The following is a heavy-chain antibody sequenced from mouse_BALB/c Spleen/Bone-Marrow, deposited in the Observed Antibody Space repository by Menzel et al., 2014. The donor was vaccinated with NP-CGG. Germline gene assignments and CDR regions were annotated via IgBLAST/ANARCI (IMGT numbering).Heavy chain of an antibody. Sequence: VQLQQSGAELARPGASAKMSCKAFGYTFTSYTMHWVKERPGQGLEWIGYINPSTGYTNYNQKFKDKATLTADKSSSTAYMQLSSLTSEDSAVYYCARSSFLRSYFDYWGQGTTLTVSS. CDR1: GYTFTSYT. J-gene: IGHJ2*01. V-gene: IGHV1-4*01. CDR3: ARSSFLRSYFDY. D-gene: IGHD1-2*01. CDR2: INPSTGYT.